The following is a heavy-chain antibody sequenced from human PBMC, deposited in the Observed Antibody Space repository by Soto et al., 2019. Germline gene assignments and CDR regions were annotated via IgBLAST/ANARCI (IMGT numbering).Heavy chain of an antibody. D-gene: IGHD6-13*01. V-gene: IGHV1-69*02. Sequence: SVKVSCKASGGTFSSYTISWVRQAPGQGLEWMGRIIPIHGIANYAQKFQGRVTITTDTSTSTAYMELRSLRSDDTAVYYCARGLGKYSSSQYDAFDIWGQGTMVTVSS. CDR1: GGTFSSYT. J-gene: IGHJ3*02. CDR3: ARGLGKYSSSQYDAFDI. CDR2: IIPIHGIA.